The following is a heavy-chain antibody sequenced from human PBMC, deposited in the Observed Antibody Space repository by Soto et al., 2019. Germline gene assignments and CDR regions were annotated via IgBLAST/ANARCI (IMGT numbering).Heavy chain of an antibody. CDR1: GDSVSSTSAN. D-gene: IGHD1-7*01. J-gene: IGHJ4*02. V-gene: IGHV6-1*01. CDR2: TYYRSKWYN. Sequence: SETLSLTCAISGDSVSSTSANWNWLRQSPSRGLEWLGRTYYRSKWYNDYAIFVKSRIVINPDTSANQFSLQLNSVTPEDTAVYFCARVITRTTIDSWGQGTLVTVSS. CDR3: ARVITRTTIDS.